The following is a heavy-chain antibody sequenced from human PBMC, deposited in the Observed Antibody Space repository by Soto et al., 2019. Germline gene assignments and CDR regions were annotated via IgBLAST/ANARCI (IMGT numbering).Heavy chain of an antibody. V-gene: IGHV1-69*13. Sequence: GASVKVSCKASGGTFSSYAISWVRQAPGQGLEWMGGIIPIFGTANYAQKFQGRVTITADESTSTAYMELSSLRSEDTAVYYCARVPQSVAGYYYYGMDVCDQGTTVTVSS. CDR2: IIPIFGTA. D-gene: IGHD6-19*01. CDR3: ARVPQSVAGYYYYGMDV. J-gene: IGHJ6*02. CDR1: GGTFSSYA.